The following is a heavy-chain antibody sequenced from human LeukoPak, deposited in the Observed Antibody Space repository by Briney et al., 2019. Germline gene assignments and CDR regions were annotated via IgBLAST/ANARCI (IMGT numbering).Heavy chain of an antibody. V-gene: IGHV3-11*01. CDR2: ISTRGRTI. Sequence: GGSLRLSCAASGFPFSDHYMSWVRLAPGKGLEWVACISTRGRTIYYADSVKGRFTISRDNAKNSLYLQMNSLRAEDAAVYYCAAGYHNYIFDFWGQGTLVTVSS. CDR3: AAGYHNYIFDF. J-gene: IGHJ4*02. CDR1: GFPFSDHY. D-gene: IGHD4-11*01.